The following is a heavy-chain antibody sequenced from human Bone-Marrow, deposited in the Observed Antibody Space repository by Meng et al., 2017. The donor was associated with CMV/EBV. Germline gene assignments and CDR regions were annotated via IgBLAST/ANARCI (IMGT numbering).Heavy chain of an antibody. V-gene: IGHV3-73*01. CDR3: TRRPDIVVVPAAIRSYYYYGMDV. D-gene: IGHD2-2*02. CDR1: GFTFSTYW. CDR2: IRSKANSYAT. Sequence: GESLKISCAASGFTFSTYWMNWVRQASGKGLEWVGRIRSKANSYATAYAASVKGRFTISRDDSKNTAYLQMNSLKTEDTAVYYCTRRPDIVVVPAAIRSYYYYGMDVWGQGTTVTGSS. J-gene: IGHJ6*02.